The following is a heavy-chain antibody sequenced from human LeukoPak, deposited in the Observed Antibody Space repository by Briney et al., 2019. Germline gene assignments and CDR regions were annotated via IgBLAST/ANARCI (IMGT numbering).Heavy chain of an antibody. J-gene: IGHJ6*03. Sequence: PGGSLRLSCVGSGFTFSESAMNWVRQAPGKGLEWVATISSDGTSKNSADSVKGQFTISRDNSKNTLYLLMNSLRTEDTAVYYCVKEGKITMVRGLLQYHYDYYYMDVWGKGATVSVSS. V-gene: IGHV3-30*18. CDR2: ISSDGTSK. CDR3: VKEGKITMVRGLLQYHYDYYYMDV. CDR1: GFTFSESA. D-gene: IGHD3-10*01.